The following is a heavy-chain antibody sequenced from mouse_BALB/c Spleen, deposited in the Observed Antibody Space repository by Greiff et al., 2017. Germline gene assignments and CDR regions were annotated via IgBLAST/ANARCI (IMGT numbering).Heavy chain of an antibody. Sequence: DVKLQESGPSLVKPSQTLSLTCSVTGDSITSGYWNWIRKFPGNKLEYMGYISYSGSTYYNPSLKSRISITRDTSKNQYYLQLNSVTTEDTATYYCARYYGSSYGWYFDVWGAGTTVTVSS. CDR1: GDSITSGY. J-gene: IGHJ1*01. CDR3: ARYYGSSYGWYFDV. V-gene: IGHV3-8*02. CDR2: ISYSGST. D-gene: IGHD1-1*01.